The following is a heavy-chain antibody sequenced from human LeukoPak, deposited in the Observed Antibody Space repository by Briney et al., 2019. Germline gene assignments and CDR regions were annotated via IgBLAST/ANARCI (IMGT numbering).Heavy chain of an antibody. CDR1: GGSISSYY. J-gene: IGHJ6*02. CDR3: ARERLTMVRGVIGYYYYGMDV. CDR2: IHYSGST. V-gene: IGHV4-59*01. D-gene: IGHD3-10*01. Sequence: SETLSLTCTVSGGSISSYYWSWIRQPPGKGLEWIGYIHYSGSTNYNPSLESRVTISVDTSKNQFSLKLSSVTAADTAVYYCARERLTMVRGVIGYYYYGMDVWGQGTTVTVSS.